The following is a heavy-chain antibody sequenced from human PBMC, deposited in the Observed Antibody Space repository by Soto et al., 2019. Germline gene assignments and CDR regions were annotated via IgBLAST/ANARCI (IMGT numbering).Heavy chain of an antibody. CDR2: IGGGGDST. Sequence: PGGSLRLSCEVSVFSFRTYAMSWVRQAPGKGPEWVSAIGGGGDSTYYADSVRGRFSISRDNSKNTLYLQMNSLRAEDTAIYYCAKDEGQLRGYFDSWGQGTLVTVSS. CDR1: VFSFRTYA. J-gene: IGHJ4*02. D-gene: IGHD4-17*01. V-gene: IGHV3-23*01. CDR3: AKDEGQLRGYFDS.